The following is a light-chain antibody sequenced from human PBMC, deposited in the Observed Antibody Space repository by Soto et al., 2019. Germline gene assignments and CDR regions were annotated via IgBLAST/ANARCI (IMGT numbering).Light chain of an antibody. CDR2: WAS. CDR3: QQYYSPPLS. CDR1: QSLLFSSNNKNY. V-gene: IGKV4-1*01. Sequence: DIVMTQSPDSLAVSLGERVTINCKSSQSLLFSSNNKNYLAWYQQKGGQPPKLLIYWASTRESGVPDRFSGSGSGTDFTLTITSLKAEDVAVYYCQQYYSPPLSFGGGTKVEIK. J-gene: IGKJ4*01.